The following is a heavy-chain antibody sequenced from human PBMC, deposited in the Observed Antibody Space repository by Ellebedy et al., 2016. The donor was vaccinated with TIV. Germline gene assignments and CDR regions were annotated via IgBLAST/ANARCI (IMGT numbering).Heavy chain of an antibody. CDR2: MNPNNGYT. CDR1: GYTFTSYD. D-gene: IGHD3-22*01. Sequence: ASVKVSXXASGYTFTSYDIKWVRQATGQGLEWMGWMNPNNGYTGYAQKFQGRITMTRNTSISTAYMELSSLRSEDTAVYYCARDRYDSNGFDAFDIWGQGTMVTVSS. J-gene: IGHJ3*02. V-gene: IGHV1-8*01. CDR3: ARDRYDSNGFDAFDI.